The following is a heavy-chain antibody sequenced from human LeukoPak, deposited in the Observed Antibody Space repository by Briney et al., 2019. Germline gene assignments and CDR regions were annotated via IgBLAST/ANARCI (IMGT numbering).Heavy chain of an antibody. CDR2: IRYDGSNK. J-gene: IGHJ2*01. D-gene: IGHD6-13*01. CDR3: ARGTWYSSSWYDWYFDL. V-gene: IGHV3-30*02. Sequence: GGSLRLSCAASGFTFTNAWMSWVRQAPGKGLEWVAFIRYDGSNKYYADSVKGRFTISRDNSKNTLYLQMNSLRAEDTAVYYCARGTWYSSSWYDWYFDLWGRGTLVTVSS. CDR1: GFTFTNAW.